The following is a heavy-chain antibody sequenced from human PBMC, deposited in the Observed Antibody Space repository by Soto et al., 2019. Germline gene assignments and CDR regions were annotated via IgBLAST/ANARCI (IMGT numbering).Heavy chain of an antibody. CDR2: TYYRSKCYN. Sequence: SQTLSLTCAISGDSFSSNSAAWNLIRQSPSTGLEWLGRTYYRSKCYNDYAVSVKSRITINPDTSKTQFSLQLNSVTPEDTAGYYCTRVVGEQLVWNYYYYGMDVWGQGTTVTVSS. V-gene: IGHV6-1*01. CDR3: TRVVGEQLVWNYYYYGMDV. CDR1: GDSFSSNSAA. D-gene: IGHD6-13*01. J-gene: IGHJ6*02.